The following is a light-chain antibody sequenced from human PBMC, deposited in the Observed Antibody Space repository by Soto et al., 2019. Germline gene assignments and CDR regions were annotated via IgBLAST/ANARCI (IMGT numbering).Light chain of an antibody. Sequence: QSVLTQPPSASGTPGQRVTISCSGSSSNIGSISVNWYQQLPGTAPKLLIYSNNQRPSGVPDRFSGSKSGTSASLAISGLQSEDEADYYCVAWDDSLIGPVFGGGTKLTVL. J-gene: IGLJ3*02. CDR1: SSNIGSIS. CDR2: SNN. CDR3: VAWDDSLIGPV. V-gene: IGLV1-44*01.